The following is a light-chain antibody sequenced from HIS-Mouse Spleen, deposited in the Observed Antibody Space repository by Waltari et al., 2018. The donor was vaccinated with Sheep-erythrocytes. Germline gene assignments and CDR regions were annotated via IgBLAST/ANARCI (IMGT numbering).Light chain of an antibody. Sequence: QSALTQPPSASGSPGQSVTISCTGTSSDVGGYNYVSWYQQHPGKAPKLMFYEVSKRPSGVPVRFSGSKPGNTASLTVSGLQAEDEADYYCSSYAGSNNWVFGGGTKLTVL. CDR1: SSDVGGYNY. V-gene: IGLV2-8*01. CDR3: SSYAGSNNWV. J-gene: IGLJ3*02. CDR2: EVS.